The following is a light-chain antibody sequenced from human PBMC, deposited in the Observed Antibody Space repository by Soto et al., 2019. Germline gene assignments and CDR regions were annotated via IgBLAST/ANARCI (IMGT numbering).Light chain of an antibody. CDR1: QSVNSTS. Sequence: EIVMTQSPATLSVSPWERATLSCRASQSVNSTSLAWYQQKPGQAPSLLIYGASSRATGIPERFSGSGSGTDFTLTISRLEPEDFAVYYCHQYGSSPRTFGQGTKVDIK. V-gene: IGKV3-20*01. CDR3: HQYGSSPRT. J-gene: IGKJ1*01. CDR2: GAS.